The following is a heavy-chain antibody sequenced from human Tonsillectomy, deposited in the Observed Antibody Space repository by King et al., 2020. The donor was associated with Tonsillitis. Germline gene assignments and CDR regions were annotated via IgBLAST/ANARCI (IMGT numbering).Heavy chain of an antibody. CDR2: ISTYNGNT. D-gene: IGHD6-19*01. Sequence: QLVQSGGDVKKPGASVKVSCKASGYSFTSYGIGWVRQAPGQGLEWMGWISTYNGNTDYAQKFQGRVTMTTDSSTNTACMELRSLRSDDTAVYYCGRAGVRLAVANDAFDIWGQGTMVTVSS. V-gene: IGHV1-18*04. J-gene: IGHJ3*02. CDR3: GRAGVRLAVANDAFDI. CDR1: GYSFTSYG.